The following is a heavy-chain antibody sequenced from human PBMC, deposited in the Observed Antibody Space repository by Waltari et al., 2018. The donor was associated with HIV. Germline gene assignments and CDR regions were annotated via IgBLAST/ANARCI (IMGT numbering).Heavy chain of an antibody. Sequence: QVQLVQSGAEMKKPGASVMVSCKASGYTFTGYYMPWVRQAPGKGLEGMGGINPPSGDTNCAQKFQGRVTLTRDTSISTAYMELSRLRHDDTAVYYCARPAEDYYDSSGYVYWGQGTLVTVSS. CDR1: GYTFTGYY. CDR2: INPPSGDT. CDR3: ARPAEDYYDSSGYVY. J-gene: IGHJ4*02. V-gene: IGHV1-2*02. D-gene: IGHD3-22*01.